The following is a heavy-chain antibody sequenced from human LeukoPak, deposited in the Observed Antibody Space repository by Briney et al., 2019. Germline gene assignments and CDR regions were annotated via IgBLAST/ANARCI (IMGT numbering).Heavy chain of an antibody. V-gene: IGHV3-53*01. CDR1: GFTVSSNY. J-gene: IGHJ4*02. CDR2: IYSGGST. D-gene: IGHD2-15*01. Sequence: GGSLRLSCAASGFTVSSNYMSWVRQAPGKGLEWVSVIYSGGSTYYADSVKGRFTISRDNSKNTLYLQMNSLRAEDTAVYYCARGGGSAPILYYFDYWGQGALVTVSS. CDR3: ARGGGSAPILYYFDY.